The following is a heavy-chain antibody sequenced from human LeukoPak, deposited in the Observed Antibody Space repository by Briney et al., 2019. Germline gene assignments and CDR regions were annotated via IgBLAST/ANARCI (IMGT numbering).Heavy chain of an antibody. V-gene: IGHV4-30-2*01. D-gene: IGHD4-17*01. CDR3: AAEGGKTTVTTWARTDAFDI. CDR1: GGSISSGGYY. J-gene: IGHJ3*02. CDR2: IYHSGST. Sequence: SETLSLTCTVSGGSISSGGYYWSWIRQPPGKGLEWIGYIYHSGSTYYNPSLKSRVTISVDRSKNQFSLKLSSVTAADTAVYYCAAEGGKTTVTTWARTDAFDIWGQGTMVTVSS.